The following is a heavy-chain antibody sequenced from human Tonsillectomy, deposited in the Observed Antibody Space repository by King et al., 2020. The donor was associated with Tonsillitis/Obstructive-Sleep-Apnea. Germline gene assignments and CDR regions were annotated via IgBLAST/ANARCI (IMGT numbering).Heavy chain of an antibody. CDR1: GFTFSSYA. V-gene: IGHV3-23*04. J-gene: IGHJ3*02. Sequence: QLVQSGGGLVQPGGSLRLSCAASGFTFSSYAMSWVRQAPGKGLEWVSAISGSGGSKFYADAVKGRFTISRDNSKNTLYLQMNSLSAEDTAVYYCAKDEYISDAFDIWGQGTMVTVSS. CDR2: ISGSGGSK. CDR3: AKDEYISDAFDI. D-gene: IGHD6-6*01.